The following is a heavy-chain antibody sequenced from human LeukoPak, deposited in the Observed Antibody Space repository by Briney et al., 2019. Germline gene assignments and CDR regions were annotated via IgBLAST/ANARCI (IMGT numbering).Heavy chain of an antibody. CDR1: GYTFGSYW. J-gene: IGHJ3*02. V-gene: IGHV5-51*01. CDR3: ARRQVFDI. CDR2: IYPGDSDA. Sequence: GESLKISCKGSGYTFGSYWIGWVRQMPGKGLEWMGIIYPGDSDARYSPSFQGRVSISADRSINTAYLQWASLKASDTAMYYCARRQVFDIWGQGTMVTVSS.